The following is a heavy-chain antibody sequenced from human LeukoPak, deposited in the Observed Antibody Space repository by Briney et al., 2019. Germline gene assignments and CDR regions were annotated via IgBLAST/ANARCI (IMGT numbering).Heavy chain of an antibody. D-gene: IGHD3-3*01. CDR2: IYYSGST. J-gene: IGHJ6*02. V-gene: IGHV4-59*01. Sequence: SETLSLTCTVSGGPISSYYWSWIRQPPGKGLEWIGYIYYSGSTNYNPSLKSRVTISVDTSKNQFSLKLSSVTAADTAVYYCARDAIRNYYYYGMDVWGQGTTVTVSS. CDR1: GGPISSYY. CDR3: ARDAIRNYYYYGMDV.